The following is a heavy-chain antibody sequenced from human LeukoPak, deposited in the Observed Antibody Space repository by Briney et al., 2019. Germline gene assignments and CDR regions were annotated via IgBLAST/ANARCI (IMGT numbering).Heavy chain of an antibody. Sequence: GVSLRLSCAASGFTFSSYAMHWVRQAPGKGLEWVAVISYDGSNKYYADSVKGRFTISRDNSKNTLYLQMNSLRAEDTAVYYCARDEAVVPAAPDYWGQGTLVTVSS. CDR1: GFTFSSYA. CDR2: ISYDGSNK. V-gene: IGHV3-30-3*01. CDR3: ARDEAVVPAAPDY. J-gene: IGHJ4*02. D-gene: IGHD2-2*01.